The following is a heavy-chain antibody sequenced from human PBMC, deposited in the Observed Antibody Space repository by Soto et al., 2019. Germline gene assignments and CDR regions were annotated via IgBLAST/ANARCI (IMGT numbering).Heavy chain of an antibody. Sequence: EVQLVESGGGLVKPGGSLRLSWPVSGFTFKKSWMTWDRQAPGKGLKWFGRIKSKTEGGTTDYAAPVKGRFTISRDDSKNMLYLQMNSLKTEDTGMYFCTTGRDDLLYWGQGTLVTVSS. CDR3: TTGRDDLLY. D-gene: IGHD1-26*01. CDR1: GFTFKKSW. V-gene: IGHV3-15*07. J-gene: IGHJ4*02. CDR2: IKSKTEGGTT.